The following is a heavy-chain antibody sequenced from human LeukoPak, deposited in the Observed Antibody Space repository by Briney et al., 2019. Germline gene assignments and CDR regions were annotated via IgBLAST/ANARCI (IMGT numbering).Heavy chain of an antibody. CDR1: GFIFSVYA. CDR2: ANGRGATT. Sequence: ASGFIFSVYAGGRVRQAPGKGPEWLASANGRGATTYYADSVRGRFTISRDNSKNTVYLQMISLGADDTAVYFCAKAPATGEGYYFYYMDVWGKGTTVTVSS. V-gene: IGHV3-23*01. D-gene: IGHD2-8*02. J-gene: IGHJ6*03. CDR3: AKAPATGEGYYFYYMDV.